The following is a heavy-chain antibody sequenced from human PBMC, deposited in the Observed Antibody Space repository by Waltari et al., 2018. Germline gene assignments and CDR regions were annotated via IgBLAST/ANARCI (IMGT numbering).Heavy chain of an antibody. Sequence: QVQLVESGGGVVQPGRSLRLSWAASGFPFSSYAMHWGRQAPGKGLEWVAVISYDGSNKYYADSVKGRFTISRDNSKNTLYLQMNSLRAEDTAVYYCASLAGDYGGDDYWGQGTLVTVSS. V-gene: IGHV3-30-3*01. J-gene: IGHJ4*02. CDR2: ISYDGSNK. D-gene: IGHD4-17*01. CDR1: GFPFSSYA. CDR3: ASLAGDYGGDDY.